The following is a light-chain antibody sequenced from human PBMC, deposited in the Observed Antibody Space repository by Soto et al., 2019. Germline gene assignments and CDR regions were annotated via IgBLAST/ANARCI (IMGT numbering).Light chain of an antibody. Sequence: QSVLTQPPSASGTPGQRVTISCSGSTSNIGTNYVYLYQQPPGTAPKLLIHTNNQRPSRVPDRLSGSESGTSACLAITGLRSEDEAAYRGVAWDDSLSGYVFGAGTKVTVL. V-gene: IGLV1-47*02. CDR2: TNN. J-gene: IGLJ1*01. CDR1: TSNIGTNY. CDR3: VAWDDSLSGYV.